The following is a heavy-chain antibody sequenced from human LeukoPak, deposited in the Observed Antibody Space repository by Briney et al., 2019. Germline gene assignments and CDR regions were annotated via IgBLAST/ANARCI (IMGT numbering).Heavy chain of an antibody. CDR2: IYYSGST. J-gene: IGHJ3*01. V-gene: IGHV4-39*07. CDR3: ARGDPMTIFGVVRTDAFDF. D-gene: IGHD3-3*01. CDR1: GGSISSSSYY. Sequence: SETLSLTCTVSGGSISSSSYYWGWIRQPPGKGLEWIGSIYYSGSTYYNPSLKSRVTISVDTSKNQVSLRLSSVTAADTAVYYCARGDPMTIFGVVRTDAFDFWGQGTMVTVSS.